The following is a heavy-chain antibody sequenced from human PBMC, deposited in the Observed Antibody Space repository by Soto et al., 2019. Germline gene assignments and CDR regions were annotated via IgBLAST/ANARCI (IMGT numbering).Heavy chain of an antibody. Sequence: EVQLVESGGGLVQPGRSLRLSCAASGFTFDDYAMHWVRQAPGKGLEWVSVISWHSGNIAYADAVKGRFTISRDNAKNSLYLQMNSLRVDDTAVYYCGKARYLLVDQPLYFESWGQGTLVTVSS. CDR1: GFTFDDYA. V-gene: IGHV3-9*01. J-gene: IGHJ4*02. CDR3: GKARYLLVDQPLYFES. D-gene: IGHD3-9*01. CDR2: ISWHSGNI.